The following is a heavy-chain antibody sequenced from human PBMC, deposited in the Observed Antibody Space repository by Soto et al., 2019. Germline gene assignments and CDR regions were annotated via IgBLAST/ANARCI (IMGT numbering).Heavy chain of an antibody. J-gene: IGHJ3*01. CDR3: ATWHEREHAFDV. CDR2: LYDVDGS. Sequence: DVQLVESGGGLIQPGESLRLSCAAFGLTISGKKYVAWVRQAPGKGLEWVSALYDVDGSFYADSVTGRFTTSSDSSKTTGHPQMDDPRPDDTGVYYCATWHEREHAFDVWGQGKTVTISS. V-gene: IGHV3-53*01. CDR1: GLTISGKKY. D-gene: IGHD1-1*01.